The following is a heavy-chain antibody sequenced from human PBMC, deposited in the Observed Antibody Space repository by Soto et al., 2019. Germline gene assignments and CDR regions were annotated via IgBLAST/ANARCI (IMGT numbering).Heavy chain of an antibody. CDR3: AGGFLSVVPYYYYGLDV. V-gene: IGHV1-18*01. J-gene: IGHJ6*02. Sequence: QVQLVQSGVEVKNPGASVRVSCKASGYPFTSYGISWVRQAPGQGLEWMGWISIYNGNTNYAREFQGRVTMTTDTSTSTAYMELRSLRSDDTAVYYCAGGFLSVVPYYYYGLDVWGQGTTVIVSS. D-gene: IGHD2-15*01. CDR2: ISIYNGNT. CDR1: GYPFTSYG.